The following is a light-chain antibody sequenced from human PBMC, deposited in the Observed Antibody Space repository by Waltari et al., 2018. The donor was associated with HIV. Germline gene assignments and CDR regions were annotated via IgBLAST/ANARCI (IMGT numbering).Light chain of an antibody. CDR3: SSFSSGNSLEV. CDR2: EVN. J-gene: IGLJ1*01. CDR1: SSDVGGFHY. Sequence: HSALPQPASGSGSPGPTATISCSGTSSDVGGFHYVSWYQQHPGKAPKLMIYEVNNRPSRISSRFSGSKSGNTAYLTISGLQAEDEADYYCSSFSSGNSLEVFGTGTKVTFL. V-gene: IGLV2-14*01.